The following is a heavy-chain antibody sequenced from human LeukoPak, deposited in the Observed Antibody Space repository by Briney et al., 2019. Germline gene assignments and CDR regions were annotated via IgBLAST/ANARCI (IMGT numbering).Heavy chain of an antibody. V-gene: IGHV3-23*01. CDR1: GCIFSSYA. D-gene: IGHD2-21*02. Sequence: GGALRLSCAGAGCIFSSYAMSWVRQAPGKGVEWVLYSGSGGSTYYTDSVKGRFTVPRDHSKSTLYLQMNSLTGEDTAVYCCAKMRGQYCHSYDRDVGGKETTDIVPS. CDR2: SGSGGST. CDR3: AKMRGQYCHSYDRDV. J-gene: IGHJ6*03.